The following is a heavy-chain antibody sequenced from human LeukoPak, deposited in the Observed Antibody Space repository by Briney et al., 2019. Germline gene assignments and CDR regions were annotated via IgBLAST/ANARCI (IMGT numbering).Heavy chain of an antibody. V-gene: IGHV4-59*01. Sequence: SETLSLTCTDSGGSISSYYWSWIRQPPGKGLEWIGYIYYRVTSDYNPSLKSRVTMSVDMSTRQISLKLSSVTAADTAVYYCARAVGGDGSGSLWGPGTLVTVSS. J-gene: IGHJ4*02. CDR2: IYYRVTS. D-gene: IGHD3-10*01. CDR3: ARAVGGDGSGSL. CDR1: GGSISSYY.